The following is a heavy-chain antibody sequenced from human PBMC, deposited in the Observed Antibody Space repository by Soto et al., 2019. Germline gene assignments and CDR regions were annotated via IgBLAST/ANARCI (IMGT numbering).Heavy chain of an antibody. CDR1: GFTVTNNY. Sequence: EVQLVESGGGLVQPGGSLRLSCAPSGFTVTNNYMTWVRQAPGKGLEWVSVIYSGGNTYYADSVKGRFTLSRDSSKNTLYLQMNSLRAEDTAVYYCARGYGASFEFDYWGQGTLVTVSS. V-gene: IGHV3-66*01. CDR3: ARGYGASFEFDY. J-gene: IGHJ4*02. D-gene: IGHD5-18*01. CDR2: IYSGGNT.